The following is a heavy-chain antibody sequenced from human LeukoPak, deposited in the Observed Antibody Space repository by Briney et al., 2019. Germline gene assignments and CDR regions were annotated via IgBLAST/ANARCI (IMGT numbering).Heavy chain of an antibody. J-gene: IGHJ6*02. Sequence: GGSLRLSCAASGFTFSSYGMHWVRQAPGKGLEWVAFIRYDGSNKYYADSVKGRFTISRDNSKNTLYLQMNSLRAEDTAVYYCAGEQLVHGFVMADYYYYGMDVWGQGTTVTVSS. CDR3: AGEQLVHGFVMADYYYYGMDV. D-gene: IGHD6-13*01. CDR1: GFTFSSYG. V-gene: IGHV3-30*02. CDR2: IRYDGSNK.